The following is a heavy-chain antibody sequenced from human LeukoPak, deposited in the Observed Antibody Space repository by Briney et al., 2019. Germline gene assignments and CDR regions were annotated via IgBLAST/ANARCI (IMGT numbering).Heavy chain of an antibody. V-gene: IGHV3-7*01. J-gene: IGHJ4*02. D-gene: IGHD1-14*01. Sequence: PGGSLRLSCAASGFPFYTYWMSWVRQAPGKGPEWVANIKEDGGEKYYVDSVKGRFTISRDNAKNSLYLQMNSLRAEDTAVYYCATGRKTADWGQGTLVTVSS. CDR3: ATGRKTAD. CDR2: IKEDGGEK. CDR1: GFPFYTYW.